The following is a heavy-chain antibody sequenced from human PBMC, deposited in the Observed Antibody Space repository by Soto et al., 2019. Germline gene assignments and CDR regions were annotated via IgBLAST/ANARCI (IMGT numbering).Heavy chain of an antibody. D-gene: IGHD3-9*01. CDR2: VSSSGNT. V-gene: IGHV4-4*07. J-gene: IGHJ6*02. CDR3: ARADYEILTGSYAMDV. Sequence: SEALSLTCTVSGDSLVNYYWFWIRQPVGKGLEWIGRVSSSGNTNANPTLNSRATMSIDTSKNQFSLRLRSVTAADTAVYYCARADYEILTGSYAMDVWGQGTTVTVSS. CDR1: GDSLVNYY.